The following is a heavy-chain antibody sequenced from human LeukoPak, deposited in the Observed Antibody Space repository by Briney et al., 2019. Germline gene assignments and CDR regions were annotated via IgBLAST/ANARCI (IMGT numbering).Heavy chain of an antibody. CDR2: IKPDGSEK. V-gene: IGHV3-7*01. CDR3: ARDWPLAFDI. J-gene: IGHJ3*02. Sequence: GGSLRLSCVASGFSFSGHWMNWVRQPPGKGLEWVANIKPDGSEKYYVDSVKGRFTISRDDAKRSLDLQMDSLRDEDTAVYYCARDWPLAFDIWGQGTRVTVSS. CDR1: GFSFSGHW.